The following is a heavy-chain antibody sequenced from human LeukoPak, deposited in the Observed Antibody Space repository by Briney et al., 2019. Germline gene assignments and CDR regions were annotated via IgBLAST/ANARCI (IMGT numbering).Heavy chain of an antibody. CDR2: INAGNGNT. CDR3: ARGDVVVTALQDY. CDR1: GYTFTSYD. D-gene: IGHD2-21*02. Sequence: ASVKVSCKASGYTFTSYDINWVRQATGQGLEWMGWINAGNGNTKYSQKFQGRVTITRDTSASTAYMELSSLRSEDTAVYYCARGDVVVTALQDYWGQGTLVTVSS. J-gene: IGHJ4*02. V-gene: IGHV1-3*01.